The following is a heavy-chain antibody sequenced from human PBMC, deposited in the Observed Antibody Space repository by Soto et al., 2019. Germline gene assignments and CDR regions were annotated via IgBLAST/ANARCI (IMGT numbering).Heavy chain of an antibody. CDR1: GGSFSGYY. Sequence: SETLSLTCAVYGGSFSGYYWSWIRQPPGKGLEWIGEINHSGSTNYNPSLKSRVTISVDTSKNQFSLKLSSVTAADTAVYYCAGYYYGSGSYYTVLSARFDSWGQGTLVTVSS. V-gene: IGHV4-34*01. CDR2: INHSGST. J-gene: IGHJ4*02. D-gene: IGHD3-10*01. CDR3: AGYYYGSGSYYTVLSARFDS.